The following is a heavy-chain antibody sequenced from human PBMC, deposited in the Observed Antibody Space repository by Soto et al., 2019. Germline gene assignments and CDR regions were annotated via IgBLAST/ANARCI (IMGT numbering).Heavy chain of an antibody. V-gene: IGHV1-69*13. D-gene: IGHD2-15*01. Sequence: VASVKVSCKASGGTFSNYAFNWVRQAPGQGLEWMGGIIPVIDTADYAQKLQGRVTITADESTSTVYMDLSSLRSEDSAVYYCACSDKPSPGEYSHQWCQATFGSVSS. J-gene: IGHJ1*01. CDR1: GGTFSNYA. CDR2: IIPVIDTA. CDR3: ACSDKPSPGEYSHQ.